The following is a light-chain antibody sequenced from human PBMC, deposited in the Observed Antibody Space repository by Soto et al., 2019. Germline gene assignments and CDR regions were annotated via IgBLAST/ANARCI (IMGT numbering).Light chain of an antibody. CDR1: QSVSSN. J-gene: IGKJ1*01. V-gene: IGKV3-15*01. CDR3: QQYSNWPPWT. CDR2: GAS. Sequence: ILMTQSPATLSVSPGERATLSCRASQSVSSNLALYQQKPGQAPRLLLYGASTRATGIPARFSGSGSGTEFTLTISSLQSEDSAVYYCQQYSNWPPWTCGQGTKMEIK.